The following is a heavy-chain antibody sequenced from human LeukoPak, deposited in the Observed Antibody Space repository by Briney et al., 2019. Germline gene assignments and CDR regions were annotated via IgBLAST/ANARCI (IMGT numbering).Heavy chain of an antibody. D-gene: IGHD5-24*01. V-gene: IGHV3-11*06. CDR2: ISHSSTYT. CDR1: GFTFTDYY. Sequence: PGGSLRLSCAASGFTFTDYYIHWIRQAPGKGLEWVSCISHSSTYTIYADSVKGRFIISRDNAENSLYLQMNSLRPEDTAMYYCARGLRGDGYNFVYWGQGTLVTVSS. CDR3: ARGLRGDGYNFVY. J-gene: IGHJ4*02.